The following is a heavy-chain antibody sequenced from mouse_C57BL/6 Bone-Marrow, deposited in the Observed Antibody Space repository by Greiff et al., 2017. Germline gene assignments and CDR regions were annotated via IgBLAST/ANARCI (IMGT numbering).Heavy chain of an antibody. D-gene: IGHD2-5*01. Sequence: EVMLVESGGGLVKPGGSLKLSCAASGFTFSDYGMHWVRQAPEKGLEWVAYISSGSSTIYYADTVKGRFTISRDNAKTTLFLQMTSLRSEDTAMYYCARMGPIYSNYWYFDVWGTGTTVTVSS. CDR3: ARMGPIYSNYWYFDV. CDR2: ISSGSSTI. V-gene: IGHV5-17*01. J-gene: IGHJ1*03. CDR1: GFTFSDYG.